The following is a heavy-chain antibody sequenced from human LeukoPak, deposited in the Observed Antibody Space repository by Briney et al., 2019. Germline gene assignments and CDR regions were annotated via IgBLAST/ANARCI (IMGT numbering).Heavy chain of an antibody. J-gene: IGHJ4*02. Sequence: GGSLRLSCAASGFTFSSYAMHWVRQAPGKGLEWVAVISYDGSNKYYADSVKGRFTISRDNSKNTLYLQMNSLRAEDTAVYYCARDRVPYYDILTGNAEGLFDYWGQGTLVTVSS. CDR2: ISYDGSNK. V-gene: IGHV3-30*04. CDR1: GFTFSSYA. CDR3: ARDRVPYYDILTGNAEGLFDY. D-gene: IGHD3-9*01.